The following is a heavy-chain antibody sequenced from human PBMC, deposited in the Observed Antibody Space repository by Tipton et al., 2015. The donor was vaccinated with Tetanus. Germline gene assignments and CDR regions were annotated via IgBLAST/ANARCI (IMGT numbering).Heavy chain of an antibody. V-gene: IGHV4-39*07. CDR3: AGWFGELFVYYYGLDV. J-gene: IGHJ6*02. D-gene: IGHD3-10*01. Sequence: TLSLTCTVSGGSISSSSYYWGWIRQPPGKGLEWIGSIYYSGSTYYNPSLKSRVTISVDTSKDQFSLKLSSVTAADTAVYYCAGWFGELFVYYYGLDVWGQGTTVTVSS. CDR1: GGSISSSSYY. CDR2: IYYSGST.